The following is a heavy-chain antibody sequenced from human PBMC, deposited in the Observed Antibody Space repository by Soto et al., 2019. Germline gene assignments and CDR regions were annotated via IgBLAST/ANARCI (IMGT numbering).Heavy chain of an antibody. CDR2: INPDSGGT. CDR1: GYTFTDYY. J-gene: IGHJ2*01. Sequence: QEQLVQSGAEVKKPGASLKVSCKASGYTFTDYYIHWVRQAPGQGLEWVGWINPDSGGTNLAQKFQRGVTMTSDPSINTAYMELSSLRSDDTAVYYCAIRTGQLAIISEFDGDWFFEVWGRGTLVTFSS. D-gene: IGHD2-2*01. V-gene: IGHV1-2*02. CDR3: AIRTGQLAIISEFDGDWFFEV.